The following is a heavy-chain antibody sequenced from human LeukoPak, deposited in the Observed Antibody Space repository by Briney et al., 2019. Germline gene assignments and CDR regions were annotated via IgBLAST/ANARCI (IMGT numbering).Heavy chain of an antibody. CDR2: INADGNRI. J-gene: IGHJ4*02. CDR3: TRDSVGTNVPPPFDY. CDR1: GFTFTSYW. V-gene: IGHV3-74*01. Sequence: GGSLRLSCAASGFTFTSYWMHWVRQDLGKGLVWVSRINADGNRITYTDSVKGRFTISRDNAKNTLYLQVNSLRAEDTAMYYCTRDSVGTNVPPPFDYWGQGTLVTVSS. D-gene: IGHD1-26*01.